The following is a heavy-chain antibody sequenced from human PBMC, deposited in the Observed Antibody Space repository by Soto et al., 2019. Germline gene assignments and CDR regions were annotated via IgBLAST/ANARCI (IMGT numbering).Heavy chain of an antibody. D-gene: IGHD3-9*01. J-gene: IGHJ4*02. CDR1: GGSISSGDYY. Sequence: SETLSLTCTVSGGSISSGDYYWSWIRQPPGKGLEWIGYIYYSGSTYYNPSLKSRVTISVDTSKNQFSLKLSSVTAADTAVYYCARGPTYYDILTRYYFDYWGQGTLVTVSS. CDR2: IYYSGST. V-gene: IGHV4-30-4*01. CDR3: ARGPTYYDILTRYYFDY.